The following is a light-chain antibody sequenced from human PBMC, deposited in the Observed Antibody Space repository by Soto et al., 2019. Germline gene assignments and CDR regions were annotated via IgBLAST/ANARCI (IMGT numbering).Light chain of an antibody. Sequence: DIQMTQSPSTLSASVGDRVIITCRASQRITRRVAWYQQKPGKAPKILIWDDARLQRGVPPRFSGSGSGTEFTLTISSLQPDDFATYYCQQYNDFSTWTFGQGTKVDVK. CDR1: QRITRR. CDR3: QQYNDFSTWT. CDR2: DDA. J-gene: IGKJ1*01. V-gene: IGKV1-5*01.